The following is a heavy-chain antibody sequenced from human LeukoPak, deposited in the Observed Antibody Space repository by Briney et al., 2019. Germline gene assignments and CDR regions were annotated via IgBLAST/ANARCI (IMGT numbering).Heavy chain of an antibody. D-gene: IGHD2-15*01. J-gene: IGHJ3*02. Sequence: PGGSLRLSCAASGLTFSRHGVTWVRQPPGKGLEWVSGISSSGGVTYYADSVKGRFTISRDNSKNTVFLQMNSLRAEDTAVYYCARASTGYCSGGSCYPGNDAFDIWGQGTMVTVSS. CDR3: ARASTGYCSGGSCYPGNDAFDI. CDR1: GLTFSRHG. V-gene: IGHV3-23*01. CDR2: ISSSGGVT.